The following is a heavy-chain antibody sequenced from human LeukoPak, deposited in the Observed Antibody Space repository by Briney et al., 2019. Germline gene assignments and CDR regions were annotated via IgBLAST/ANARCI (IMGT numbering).Heavy chain of an antibody. CDR2: IYHSGST. Sequence: SRTLSLTCTVSGGSISSGGYYWSWIRQAPGKGLEWIGYIYHSGSTYYNPSLKSRVTISVDRSKNQFSLKLSPVTAADTAVYYCARDNGGYVLDWGQGTLVTVSS. J-gene: IGHJ4*02. D-gene: IGHD5-12*01. CDR1: GGSISSGGYY. CDR3: ARDNGGYVLD. V-gene: IGHV4-30-2*01.